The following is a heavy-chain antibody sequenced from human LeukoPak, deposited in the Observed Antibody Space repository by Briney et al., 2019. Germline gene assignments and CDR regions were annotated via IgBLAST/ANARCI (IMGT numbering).Heavy chain of an antibody. D-gene: IGHD6-13*01. V-gene: IGHV5-51*01. Sequence: GESLKISCKGSGYSFTSYWIGWVRQMPGKSLEWMGIIYPGDSETRYSPSFQGQVTISADKSISTASLQWSRLKPSDTAIYYCARRAVAAADYWGQGTLVTVSS. CDR1: GYSFTSYW. CDR2: IYPGDSET. J-gene: IGHJ4*02. CDR3: ARRAVAAADY.